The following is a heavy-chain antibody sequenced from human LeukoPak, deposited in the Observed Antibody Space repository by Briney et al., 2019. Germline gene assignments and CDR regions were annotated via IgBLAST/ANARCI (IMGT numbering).Heavy chain of an antibody. D-gene: IGHD2-8*01. J-gene: IGHJ4*02. CDR1: GFTVSSNY. Sequence: GSLRLSCAASGFTVSSNYMSWVRQAPGKGLEWVSVIYSGGSTYYADSVKGRFTISRDNSKNTLYLQMNSLRAEDTAVYYCAKEGYCTNGVCASFDYWGQGTLVTVSS. V-gene: IGHV3-66*01. CDR3: AKEGYCTNGVCASFDY. CDR2: IYSGGST.